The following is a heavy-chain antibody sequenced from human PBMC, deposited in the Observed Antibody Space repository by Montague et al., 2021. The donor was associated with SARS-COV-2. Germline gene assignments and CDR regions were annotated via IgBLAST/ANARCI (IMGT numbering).Heavy chain of an antibody. CDR1: GGSINSFY. D-gene: IGHD3-22*01. J-gene: IGHJ5*02. V-gene: IGHV4-59*08. Sequence: SETLSLTCTVSGGSINSFYWCWVRQPPWKGLELIWYISHLGSTNYNRSLRSRVTISVDTSKNQFSLKLSSVTAADTAVFYCSRLPDTSGRAWFDPWGQGTLVTVSS. CDR2: ISHLGST. CDR3: SRLPDTSGRAWFDP.